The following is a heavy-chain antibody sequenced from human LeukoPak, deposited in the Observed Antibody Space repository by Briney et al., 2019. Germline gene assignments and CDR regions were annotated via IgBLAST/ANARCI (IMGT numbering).Heavy chain of an antibody. J-gene: IGHJ4*02. CDR1: GGTFSSYA. D-gene: IGHD2-2*01. V-gene: IGHV1-69*13. Sequence: ASVKVSCKASGGTFSSYAISWVRQAPGQGLEWMGGIIPIFGTANYAQKFQGRVTITADESTSTAYMELSSLRSEDTAVYYCARDMRVGVVPAALDYWGQGTLVTVSS. CDR3: ARDMRVGVVPAALDY. CDR2: IIPIFGTA.